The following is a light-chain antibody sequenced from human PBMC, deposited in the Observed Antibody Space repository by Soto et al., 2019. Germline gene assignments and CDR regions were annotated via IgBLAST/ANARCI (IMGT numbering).Light chain of an antibody. J-gene: IGLJ1*01. CDR1: SSDVGGYNY. CDR3: CSYAGSYTLV. Sequence: QSALAQPRSVSGSPGRSVTISCTGTSSDVGGYNYVSWYQQHPGKAPKLMIYDVSKRPSGVPDRFSGSKSGNTASLTISGLQAEDEGDYYCCSYAGSYTLVFGTGAKVTV. CDR2: DVS. V-gene: IGLV2-11*01.